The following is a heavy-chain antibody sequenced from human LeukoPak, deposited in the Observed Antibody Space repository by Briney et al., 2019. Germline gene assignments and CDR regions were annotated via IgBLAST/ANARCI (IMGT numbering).Heavy chain of an antibody. CDR2: ISSNGGST. V-gene: IGHV3-64*01. CDR1: GFTFSSYA. D-gene: IGHD3-10*01. Sequence: GGSPRLSCAASGFTFSSYAMHWVRQAPGKGLEYVSAISSNGGSTYYANSVKGRFTISRDNSKDTLYLQMGSLRAEDMAVYYCASLTMVRGANWGQGTLVTVSS. J-gene: IGHJ4*02. CDR3: ASLTMVRGAN.